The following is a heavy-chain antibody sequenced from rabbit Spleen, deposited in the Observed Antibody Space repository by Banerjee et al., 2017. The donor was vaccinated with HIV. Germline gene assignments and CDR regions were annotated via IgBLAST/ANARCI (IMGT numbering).Heavy chain of an antibody. J-gene: IGHJ4*01. D-gene: IGHD8-1*01. V-gene: IGHV1S45*01. CDR2: IYAGSSGSA. CDR1: GFSFSNKAV. Sequence: QEQLVESGGGLVRPEGSLKLSCTASGFSFSNKAVMCWVRQAPGKGLQWIACIYAGSSGSAYYANWAKGRFTISKTSSTTVTLQMTSLTAADTATYFCARDGAGGGYVDMYLWGQGTLVPVS. CDR3: ARDGAGGGYVDMYL.